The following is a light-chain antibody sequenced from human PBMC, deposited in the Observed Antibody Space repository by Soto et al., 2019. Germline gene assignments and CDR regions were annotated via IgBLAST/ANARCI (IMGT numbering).Light chain of an antibody. CDR1: QGITNY. V-gene: IGKV1-27*01. J-gene: IGKJ1*01. CDR2: AAS. CDR3: QHYFGYLWT. Sequence: DIQMTQSPSSLSASVGDRVTITCRASQGITNYLAWYQQKPGKVPKLLIYAASNLQSGVPSRFSGSGSGTEFTLTIDSLQPDDFATYYCQHYFGYLWTFGQGTKVDIK.